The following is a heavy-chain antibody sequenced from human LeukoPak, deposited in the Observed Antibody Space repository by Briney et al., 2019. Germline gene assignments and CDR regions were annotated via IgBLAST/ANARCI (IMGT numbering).Heavy chain of an antibody. V-gene: IGHV3-53*05. CDR1: GFTVSSNY. D-gene: IGHD2-15*01. CDR2: IYSGGST. Sequence: GGSLRLSCAASGFTVSSNYMSWVRQASGKGLEWVSVIYSGGSTYYADSVKGRFTISRDNSKNTLYLQMKSLRAEDTAVYYCAKVSQIVVVVAASDYWGQGTLVIVSS. CDR3: AKVSQIVVVVAASDY. J-gene: IGHJ4*02.